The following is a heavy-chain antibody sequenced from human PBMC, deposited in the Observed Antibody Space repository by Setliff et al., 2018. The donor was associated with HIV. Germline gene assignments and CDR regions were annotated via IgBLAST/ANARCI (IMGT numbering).Heavy chain of an antibody. CDR1: GFTFSNYD. CDR2: ISSSTGEAI. Sequence: GGSLRLSCAASGFTFSNYDMNWVRPAPGRGLEWISHISSSTGEAIHYADSVKGRFTISRDNSKNTLYLEMNSLRAEDTAIYFCAKGQGHCTLSSCSVDWFDPWGQGTLVTVSS. D-gene: IGHD2-8*01. J-gene: IGHJ5*02. V-gene: IGHV3-23*01. CDR3: AKGQGHCTLSSCSVDWFDP.